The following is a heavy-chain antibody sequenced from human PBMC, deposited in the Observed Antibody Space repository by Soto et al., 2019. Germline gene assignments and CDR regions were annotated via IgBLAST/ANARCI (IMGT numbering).Heavy chain of an antibody. Sequence: GGSLRLSCAASGFTVSSNYMSWLRQAPGKGMEQDSVVYSGGSTYYADSVKGRFTISRDNSKNTLYLQMNSLRAEDTAVYYCARDRGVSPPNYYYYGMDVWGQGTTVTVSS. D-gene: IGHD3-10*01. J-gene: IGHJ6*02. V-gene: IGHV3-53*01. CDR1: GFTVSSNY. CDR3: ARDRGVSPPNYYYYGMDV. CDR2: VYSGGST.